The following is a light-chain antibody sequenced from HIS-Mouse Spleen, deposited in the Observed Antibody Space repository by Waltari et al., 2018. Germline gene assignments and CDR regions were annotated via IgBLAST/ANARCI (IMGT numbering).Light chain of an antibody. CDR2: DFS. CDR3: AAWDDSLSGWV. Sequence: QSALTQPRSVSGSPGQSVTISCTGTSSDVGGYTYVSWYQQHPGKAPKLSIYDFSKRPSGFPGRCAGSKSGTSASLAISGLRSEDEAEYYCAAWDDSLSGWVFGGGTKLTVL. CDR1: SSDVGGYTY. J-gene: IGLJ3*02. V-gene: IGLV2-11*01.